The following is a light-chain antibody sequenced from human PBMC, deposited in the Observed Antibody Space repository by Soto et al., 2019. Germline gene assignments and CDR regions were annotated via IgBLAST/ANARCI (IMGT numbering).Light chain of an antibody. Sequence: SVLTQPASVSGSPGQSITISCTGTSSDVGAYNYVSWYQQHPGKAPKLMIYDVSKRPSGVPDRFSGSKSGNTASLTISGLQAEDEADYYCCSYAGSYTLGVFGTGTKVTVL. J-gene: IGLJ1*01. CDR2: DVS. CDR1: SSDVGAYNY. V-gene: IGLV2-11*01. CDR3: CSYAGSYTLGV.